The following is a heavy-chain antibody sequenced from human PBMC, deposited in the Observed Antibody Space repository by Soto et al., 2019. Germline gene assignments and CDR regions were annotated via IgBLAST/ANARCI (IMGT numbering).Heavy chain of an antibody. CDR1: GGSISSSY. D-gene: IGHD1-7*01. CDR2: IYYSGST. V-gene: IGHV4-59*08. CDR3: AKLTDWNYSWFDP. J-gene: IGHJ5*02. Sequence: PSETLSLTCTVSGGSISSSYWSWIRQPPGKGLEWIGYIYYSGSTNFNPSLRSRVTMSVDTSKNQFSLKLSSVTAADTAVYYCAKLTDWNYSWFDPWGQGTRVTVSS.